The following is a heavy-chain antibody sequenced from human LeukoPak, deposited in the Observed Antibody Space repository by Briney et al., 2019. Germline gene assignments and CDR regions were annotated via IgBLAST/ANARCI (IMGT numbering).Heavy chain of an antibody. Sequence: GGSLRLSCAASGFTFSNAWMSWVRQAPGKGLEWVGRIKSKTDGGTTDYAAPVKGRFTISRDDSKNTLYLQMNSLKTEDTAVYYCTTRKYDILTRDVDYWGQGTLVTVSS. CDR3: TTRKYDILTRDVDY. CDR2: IKSKTDGGTT. J-gene: IGHJ4*02. CDR1: GFTFSNAW. V-gene: IGHV3-15*01. D-gene: IGHD3-9*01.